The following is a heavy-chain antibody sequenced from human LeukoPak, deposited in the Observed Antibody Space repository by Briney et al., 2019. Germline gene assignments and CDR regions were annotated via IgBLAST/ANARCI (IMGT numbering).Heavy chain of an antibody. Sequence: ASVKVSCKASGYTFTAYYMHWVRQAPGQGLEWMGCINANSGGTDYVQKFKGRVTMTRDTSISTAYMELSGLTSDDTAVYYCARESACGTTNCLAPADWLDPWGQGTLVIVSS. CDR1: GYTFTAYY. CDR2: INANSGGT. D-gene: IGHD2-2*01. V-gene: IGHV1-2*02. CDR3: ARESACGTTNCLAPADWLDP. J-gene: IGHJ5*02.